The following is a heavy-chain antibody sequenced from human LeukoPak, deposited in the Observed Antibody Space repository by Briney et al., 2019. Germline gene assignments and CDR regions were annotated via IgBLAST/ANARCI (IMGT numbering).Heavy chain of an antibody. Sequence: GGSLRLSCAASGFTFSSYSMNWVRQAPGKGLEWVSSISSSSSYIYYADSVKGRFTISRDNAKNSLYPQMNSLRAEDTAVYYCARDYCSSTSCYERPHYWGQGTLVTVSS. CDR3: ARDYCSSTSCYERPHY. CDR1: GFTFSSYS. CDR2: ISSSSSYI. J-gene: IGHJ4*02. V-gene: IGHV3-21*01. D-gene: IGHD2-2*01.